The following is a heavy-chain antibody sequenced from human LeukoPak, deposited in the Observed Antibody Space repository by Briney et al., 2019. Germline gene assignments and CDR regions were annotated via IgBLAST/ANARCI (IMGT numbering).Heavy chain of an antibody. CDR3: ARGAIDSGYDSDY. Sequence: GGSLRLSCAASGFTFSSYSMNWVRQAPGKGLEWVSSISSSSSYIYYADSVKGRFTISRDNAKNSLYLQMNSLRAEDTAVYYCARGAIDSGYDSDYCGQGTLVTFSS. CDR2: ISSSSSYI. D-gene: IGHD5-12*01. CDR1: GFTFSSYS. J-gene: IGHJ4*02. V-gene: IGHV3-21*01.